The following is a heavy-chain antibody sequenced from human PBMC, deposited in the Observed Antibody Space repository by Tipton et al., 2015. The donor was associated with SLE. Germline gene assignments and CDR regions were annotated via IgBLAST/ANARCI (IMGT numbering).Heavy chain of an antibody. Sequence: SLRLSCEASGFTFSNYAMHWVRQAPGKGLEWVAVISYDGNNKYYTDSVKGRFTISRVNSKNTLYLQMNSLRAEDTAIYYCTRDPTFTIFGLVITYYFDSWGQGTLVTVSS. D-gene: IGHD3-3*01. CDR1: GFTFSNYA. CDR2: ISYDGNNK. CDR3: TRDPTFTIFGLVITYYFDS. J-gene: IGHJ4*02. V-gene: IGHV3-30-3*01.